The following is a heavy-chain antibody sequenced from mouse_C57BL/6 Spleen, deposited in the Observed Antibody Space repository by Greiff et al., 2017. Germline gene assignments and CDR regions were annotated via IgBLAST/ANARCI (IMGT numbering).Heavy chain of an antibody. CDR2: ISSGGSYT. J-gene: IGHJ3*01. V-gene: IGHV5-6*01. D-gene: IGHD1-1*01. CDR1: GFTFSSYG. CDR3: ARHESFYYGSSYGWFAY. Sequence: EVKLVESGGDLVKPGGSLKLSCAASGFTFSSYGMSWVRQTPDKRLEWVATISSGGSYTYYPDSVKGRFTISRDNAKNTLYLQMSSLKSEDTAMYYCARHESFYYGSSYGWFAYWGQGTLVTVSA.